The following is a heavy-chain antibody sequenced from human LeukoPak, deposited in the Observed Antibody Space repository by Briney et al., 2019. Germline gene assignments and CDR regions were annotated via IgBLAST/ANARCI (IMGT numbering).Heavy chain of an antibody. V-gene: IGHV4-34*01. J-gene: IGHJ5*02. CDR3: ARVGRGIVVVPAAMFRWFDP. CDR2: INHSGST. D-gene: IGHD2-2*01. Sequence: SETLSLTCAVYGGSFSGYYWSWIRQPPGKGLEWIGEINHSGSTNYNPSLKSRGTISVATSKNQFSLKLSSVTAADTAVYYCARVGRGIVVVPAAMFRWFDPRGQGTLVTVSS. CDR1: GGSFSGYY.